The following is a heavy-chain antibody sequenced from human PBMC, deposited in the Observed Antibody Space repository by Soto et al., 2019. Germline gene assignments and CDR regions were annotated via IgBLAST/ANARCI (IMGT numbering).Heavy chain of an antibody. J-gene: IGHJ4*02. V-gene: IGHV4-34*01. CDR1: GGSFSGYY. CDR2: INHSGST. CDR3: ARGVRSDLFDY. Sequence: SETLSLTCAVYGGSFSGYYWSWIRQPPGKGLEWIGEINHSGSTNYNPSLKSRVTISVDTSKNQFSLKLSSVTAADTAVYYCARGVRSDLFDYWGQGTLVTVSS.